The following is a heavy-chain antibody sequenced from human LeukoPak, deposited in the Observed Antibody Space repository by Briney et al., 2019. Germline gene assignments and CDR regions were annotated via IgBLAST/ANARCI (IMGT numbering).Heavy chain of an antibody. CDR1: GFTFDDYG. D-gene: IGHD3-22*01. V-gene: IGHV3-20*04. CDR3: ARAGHYYDSSGYFIDY. CDR2: INWNGGST. J-gene: IGHJ4*02. Sequence: RAGGSLRLSCAASGFTFDDYGMSWVRHAPGKGLEWVSGINWNGGSTGYADSVKGRFTISRDNAKNSLYLQMNSLRAEDTALYYCARAGHYYDSSGYFIDYWGQGTLVTVSS.